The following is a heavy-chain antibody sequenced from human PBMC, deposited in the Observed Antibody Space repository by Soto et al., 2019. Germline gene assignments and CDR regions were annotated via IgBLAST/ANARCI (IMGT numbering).Heavy chain of an antibody. CDR3: ARTFDTITYYFDY. D-gene: IGHD3-9*01. CDR1: GFTFSSYA. V-gene: IGHV3-23*01. Sequence: PGGSLRLSCAASGFTFSSYAMSWVRQAPGKGLEWVSAISGSGGSTYYADSVKDRFTISRDNSKSTLYLQMNNMRTEDTAVYYCARTFDTITYYFDYWGQGTLVTVSS. CDR2: ISGSGGST. J-gene: IGHJ4*02.